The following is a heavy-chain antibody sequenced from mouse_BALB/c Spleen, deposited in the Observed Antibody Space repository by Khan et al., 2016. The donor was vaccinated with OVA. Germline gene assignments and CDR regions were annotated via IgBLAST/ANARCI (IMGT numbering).Heavy chain of an antibody. CDR2: INPHIGET. Sequence: VQLKQSGPELVKPGASVKISCKASGYSFTGYFIHWVMQSHGKSLEWIGRINPHIGETFYNQKFRGKATLTVDESSSTAHMELRSLASEDSAVYFGARIYGSDFDYWGQGTTLTVSS. CDR1: GYSFTGYF. CDR3: ARIYGSDFDY. V-gene: IGHV1-20*02. D-gene: IGHD1-1*01. J-gene: IGHJ2*01.